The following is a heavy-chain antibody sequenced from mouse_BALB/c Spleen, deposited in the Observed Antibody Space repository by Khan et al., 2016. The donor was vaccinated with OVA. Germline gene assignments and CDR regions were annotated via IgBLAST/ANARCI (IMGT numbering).Heavy chain of an antibody. CDR1: GYTFTDYY. V-gene: IGHV1-77*01. Sequence: QVQLKQPGAELARPGASVKLSCKASGYTFTDYYINWVKQRTGQGLEWIGEISPGSGDTYYNERFKGKATLTADKSSSTAYMQLSSLTSEASAVXFCARRNYFGYTFAYWGQGTLVTVSA. CDR3: ARRNYFGYTFAY. CDR2: ISPGSGDT. D-gene: IGHD1-2*01. J-gene: IGHJ3*01.